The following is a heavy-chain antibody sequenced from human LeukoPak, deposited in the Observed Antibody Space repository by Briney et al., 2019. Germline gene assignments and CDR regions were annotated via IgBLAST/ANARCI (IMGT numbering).Heavy chain of an antibody. J-gene: IGHJ2*01. D-gene: IGHD4-23*01. Sequence: SETLSLTCRVSGGSISNYYWSWIRQPPGKGLEWIGYSDYSGSTNYSPSLKSRVTMSVDTSKTQVSLNVTSVTAADTAVYYCARVNSGQLLYWFFDLWGRGTLVTVSS. V-gene: IGHV4-59*01. CDR1: GGSISNYY. CDR2: SDYSGST. CDR3: ARVNSGQLLYWFFDL.